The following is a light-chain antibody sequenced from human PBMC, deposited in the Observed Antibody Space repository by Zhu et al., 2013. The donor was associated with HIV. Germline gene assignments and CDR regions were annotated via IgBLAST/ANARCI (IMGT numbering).Light chain of an antibody. CDR3: AAWDGSLNVGV. CDR2: SND. V-gene: IGLV1-44*01. CDR1: SSNIGSNT. Sequence: QSVLTQPPSASGTPGQRVTISCSGNSSNIGSNTVNWYQQLPGTAPKLLIYSNDKRPSRVPDRFSGSKSGTSASLAISGLQSGDEADYYCAAWDGSLNVGVFGGGTKLTVL. J-gene: IGLJ3*02.